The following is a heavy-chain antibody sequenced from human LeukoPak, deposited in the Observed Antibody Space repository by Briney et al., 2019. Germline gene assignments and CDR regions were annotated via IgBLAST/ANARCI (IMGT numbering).Heavy chain of an antibody. D-gene: IGHD1-26*01. CDR3: AGGGGSYGDV. J-gene: IGHJ3*01. V-gene: IGHV1-2*06. Sequence: ASVKVSCKASGYTFTNYYIHWVRQAPGQGLEWMGRFDPYNGGTTYAQKFQGRVTITRDTSVSTDYMELSSLRSDDTAVYYCAGGGGSYGDVWGQGTMVAVSS. CDR2: FDPYNGGT. CDR1: GYTFTNYY.